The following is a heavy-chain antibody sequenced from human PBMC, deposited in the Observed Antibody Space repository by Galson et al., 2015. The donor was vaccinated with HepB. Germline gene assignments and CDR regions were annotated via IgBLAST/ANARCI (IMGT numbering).Heavy chain of an antibody. Sequence: SLRLSCAASGFSFSGSDMHWVRRAPGRGLEWVGHVSSRAHSYSTDYAESVKGRFTISRDDSTNTAYLHLKRMKIEDTAFYYCTDKLDTADSFDVWGQGTLVTVSS. CDR2: VSSRAHSYST. CDR3: TDKLDTADSFDV. J-gene: IGHJ4*02. CDR1: GFSFSGSD. D-gene: IGHD5-18*01. V-gene: IGHV3-73*01.